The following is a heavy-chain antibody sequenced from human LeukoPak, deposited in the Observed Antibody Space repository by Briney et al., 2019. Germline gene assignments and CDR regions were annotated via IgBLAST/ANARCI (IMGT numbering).Heavy chain of an antibody. D-gene: IGHD3-22*01. CDR3: AKGPYYYDSSGYPTLFDY. J-gene: IGHJ4*02. Sequence: GGSLRLSCAASGFTFSSYGMHWVRQAPGKGLEWVAFIRYDGSNKYYADSVKGRFTISRDNSKNTLYLQMNSLRAEDTAVYYCAKGPYYYDSSGYPTLFDYWGQGTLVTVSS. CDR1: GFTFSSYG. V-gene: IGHV3-30*02. CDR2: IRYDGSNK.